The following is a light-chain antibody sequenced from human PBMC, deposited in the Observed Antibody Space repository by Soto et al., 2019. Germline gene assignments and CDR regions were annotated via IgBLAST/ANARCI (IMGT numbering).Light chain of an antibody. CDR1: QSVSSN. V-gene: IGKV3-11*01. CDR3: QQLFDSPIT. CDR2: DAS. Sequence: EIVMTQSPATLSVSPGERATLSCRASQSVSSNLAWYQQKPGQAPRLLIYDASNRATGIPARFSGSGSGTDFTLTISSLEPEDFATYYCQQLFDSPITFGQGTRLEIK. J-gene: IGKJ5*01.